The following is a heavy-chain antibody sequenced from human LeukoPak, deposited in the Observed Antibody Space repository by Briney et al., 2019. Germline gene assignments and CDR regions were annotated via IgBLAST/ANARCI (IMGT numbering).Heavy chain of an antibody. CDR3: ARVLGGNPGWFDP. Sequence: RNKWMGGIIPIFGTANYAQKFQGRVTITTDESTSTAYMELSSLRSEDTAVYYCARVLGGNPGWFDPWGQGTLVTVSS. CDR2: IIPIFGTA. D-gene: IGHD4-23*01. V-gene: IGHV1-69*05. J-gene: IGHJ5*02.